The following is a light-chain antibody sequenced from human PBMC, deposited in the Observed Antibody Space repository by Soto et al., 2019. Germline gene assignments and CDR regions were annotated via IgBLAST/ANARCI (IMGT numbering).Light chain of an antibody. J-gene: IGKJ1*01. V-gene: IGKV1-39*01. CDR2: AAS. Sequence: DLQMTQSPSSLSASVGDRVTITCRASQSISSYLSWYQQKPGKAPKLLIYAASSLQGGVPSRFSGSASGTDFTLTISSLQPEDAATYYCQQSYSPLAWTFGQGTKVEIK. CDR1: QSISSY. CDR3: QQSYSPLAWT.